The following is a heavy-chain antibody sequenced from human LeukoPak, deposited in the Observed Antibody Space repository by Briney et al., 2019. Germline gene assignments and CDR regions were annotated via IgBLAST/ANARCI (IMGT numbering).Heavy chain of an antibody. V-gene: IGHV3-48*03. CDR2: ISNSGSVV. CDR3: ARDLGHITSWHRCFDY. CDR1: GFTFSRYE. J-gene: IGHJ4*02. D-gene: IGHD6-13*01. Sequence: GGSLRLSCAASGFTFSRYEMNWVRQPPGKGLEWVSYISNSGSVVYYADSVKGRFTISRDNAKNSVYLQMNSLRAEDTAIYYCARDLGHITSWHRCFDYWGQGALVTVSS.